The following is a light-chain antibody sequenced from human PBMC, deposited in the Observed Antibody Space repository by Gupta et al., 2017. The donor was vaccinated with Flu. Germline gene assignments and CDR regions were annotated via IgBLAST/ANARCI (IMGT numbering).Light chain of an antibody. J-gene: IGKJ3*01. CDR3: TQEGRFSFP. CDR2: VGS. CDR1: RSLRFSNGVNY. V-gene: IGKV2-28*01. Sequence: DIVMTQSPLSLSVTPGEPASVSCRSSRSLRFSNGVNYLDWYLQKPGQSPQLLIYVGSKRAYGVPDRFSGSGYGTDFTLKISRGEAEDVGIYYCTQEGRFSFPFGHGTKVDIK.